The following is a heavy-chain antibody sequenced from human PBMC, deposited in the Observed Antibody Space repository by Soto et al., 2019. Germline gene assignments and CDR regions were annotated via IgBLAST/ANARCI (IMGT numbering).Heavy chain of an antibody. J-gene: IGHJ4*02. D-gene: IGHD2-21*02. V-gene: IGHV4-30-2*01. CDR2: IFHNGDT. CDR3: AGGGDYYFDS. Sequence: SETLSLTCAVSGASISSGGFSWSWIRQPPGRGLEWIGYIFHNGDTYYSPSLKSRVAISVDKSKNLFSLRMASVTAADTAVYYCAGGGDYYFDSWGQGTLVTVSS. CDR1: GASISSGGFS.